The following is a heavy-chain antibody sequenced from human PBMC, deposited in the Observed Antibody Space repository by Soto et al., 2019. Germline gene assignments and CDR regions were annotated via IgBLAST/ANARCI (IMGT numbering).Heavy chain of an antibody. CDR2: IKSKTDGGTT. V-gene: IGHV3-15*01. J-gene: IGHJ6*02. CDR3: TTALASSGWYVYHYYYGMDV. D-gene: IGHD6-19*01. CDR1: GFTFSNAW. Sequence: GSLRLSCAASGFTFSNAWMSWVRQAPGKGLEWVGRIKSKTDGGTTDYAAPVKGRFTISRDDSKNTLYLQMNSLKTEDTAVYYCTTALASSGWYVYHYYYGMDVWGQGTTVTVSS.